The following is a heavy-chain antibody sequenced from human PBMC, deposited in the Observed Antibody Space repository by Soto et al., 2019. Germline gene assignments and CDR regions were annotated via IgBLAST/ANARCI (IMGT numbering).Heavy chain of an antibody. CDR3: ARDERNTYYDFWSGYYDYYYYYGMDV. Sequence: QVPLVQSGAEVKKPGASVKVSCKASGYTFTSYGISWVRQAPGQGLEWMGWISAYNGNTNYAQKLQGRVTMTTDTSTSTAYMELRSLRSDDTAVYYCARDERNTYYDFWSGYYDYYYYYGMDVWGQGTTVTVSS. J-gene: IGHJ6*02. CDR2: ISAYNGNT. CDR1: GYTFTSYG. D-gene: IGHD3-3*01. V-gene: IGHV1-18*04.